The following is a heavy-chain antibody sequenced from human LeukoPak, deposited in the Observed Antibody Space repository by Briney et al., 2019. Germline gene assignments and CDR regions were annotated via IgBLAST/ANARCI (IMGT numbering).Heavy chain of an antibody. CDR2: IYSGGST. CDR1: GFTVSSNY. J-gene: IGHJ5*02. D-gene: IGHD5-24*01. CDR3: ARAALAVDGYNLGT. V-gene: IGHV3-66*01. Sequence: GGSLRLSCAASGFTVSSNYMSWVRQAPGKGLEWVSVIYSGGSTYYADSVKGRFTISRDNAKNTVYLQMNSLRVEDTAVYYCARAALAVDGYNLGTWGQGTLVAVSS.